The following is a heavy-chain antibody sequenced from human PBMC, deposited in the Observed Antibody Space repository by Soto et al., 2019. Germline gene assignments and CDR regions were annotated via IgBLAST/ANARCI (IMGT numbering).Heavy chain of an antibody. J-gene: IGHJ5*02. D-gene: IGHD6-19*01. CDR1: GFSLSTSEVG. CDR3: AHAPGIAVTTNWFDP. V-gene: IGHV2-5*02. Sequence: SCPTLVNPTQTLTLTCTFSGFSLSTSEVGVGWIRQPPGKALQWLALIYWDDDKRYSPSLKSRLTITKDTSKNQVVLTMTNMDPVDTATYYCAHAPGIAVTTNWFDPWGQGILVTVSS. CDR2: IYWDDDK.